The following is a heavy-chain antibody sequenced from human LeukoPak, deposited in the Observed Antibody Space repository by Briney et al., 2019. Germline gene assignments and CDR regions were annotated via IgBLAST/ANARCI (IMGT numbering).Heavy chain of an antibody. CDR2: ILPIFGTA. CDR3: ARDVGATVVFDI. J-gene: IGHJ3*02. D-gene: IGHD1-26*01. CDR1: GYTFTSYA. Sequence: SVRVSCKASGYTFTSYAISWVRQAPGQGLEWMGGILPIFGTANYAQKFQGRVTITADHSTSTAYMELSSLRSEDTAVYFCARDVGATVVFDIWGQGTFVTVSS. V-gene: IGHV1-69*13.